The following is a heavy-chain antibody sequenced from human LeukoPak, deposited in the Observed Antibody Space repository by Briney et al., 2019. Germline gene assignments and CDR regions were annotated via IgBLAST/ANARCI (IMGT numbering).Heavy chain of an antibody. Sequence: GSLRLSCAASGFTFTNYWMSWVRQAPGKGLELVANIKQDRSEKYYVDSVKGRFTISRDNAKNSLYLQMNSLRAEDTAVYYCARDYGGSSPFDYWGQGTLVTVSS. CDR3: ARDYGGSSPFDY. V-gene: IGHV3-7*01. D-gene: IGHD4-23*01. J-gene: IGHJ4*02. CDR1: GFTFTNYW. CDR2: IKQDRSEK.